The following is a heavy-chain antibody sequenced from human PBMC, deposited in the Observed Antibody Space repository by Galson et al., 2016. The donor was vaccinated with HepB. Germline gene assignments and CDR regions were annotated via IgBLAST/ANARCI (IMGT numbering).Heavy chain of an antibody. CDR1: GGTFSNYA. D-gene: IGHD6-13*01. V-gene: IGHV1-69*13. CDR3: AREFPGSARGTHDALDI. CDR2: IIAVFRIG. Sequence: SVKVSCKASGGTFSNYAFSWVRQAPGQGLEWMGGIIAVFRIGNYAQKFQGRVKITADDSTSTAYMELSSLRSEDTAVYYCAREFPGSARGTHDALDIWGQGTMVTVSS. J-gene: IGHJ3*02.